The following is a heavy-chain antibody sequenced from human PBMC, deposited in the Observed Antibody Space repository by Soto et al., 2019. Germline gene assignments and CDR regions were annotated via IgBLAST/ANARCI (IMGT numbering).Heavy chain of an antibody. V-gene: IGHV3-21*01. CDR2: ISSSSSYI. CDR3: ARDPAAVYGDSSGIDYYYYYMDV. J-gene: IGHJ6*03. CDR1: GFTFSSYS. Sequence: GGSLRLSCAASGFTFSSYSMNWVRQAPGKGLEWVSSISSSSSYIYYADSVKGRFTISRDNAKNSLYLQMNSLRAEDTAVYYCARDPAAVYGDSSGIDYYYYYMDVWGKGTTVTVSS. D-gene: IGHD4-17*01.